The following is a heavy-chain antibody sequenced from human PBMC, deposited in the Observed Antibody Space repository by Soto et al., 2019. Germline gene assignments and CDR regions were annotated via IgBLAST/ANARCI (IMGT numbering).Heavy chain of an antibody. Sequence: QVQLQESGPALVKPSQTLSLTCTVSGGSISSGGYYWSWIRQHPGKGLEWIGYIYYSVSTYYNPSLKSRVNISVDPSKNQFSLKLSSVTAADTAVYYCARGSVVAATLFDYWGQGTLVTVSS. J-gene: IGHJ4*02. CDR1: GGSISSGGYY. D-gene: IGHD2-15*01. CDR3: ARGSVVAATLFDY. CDR2: IYYSVST. V-gene: IGHV4-31*03.